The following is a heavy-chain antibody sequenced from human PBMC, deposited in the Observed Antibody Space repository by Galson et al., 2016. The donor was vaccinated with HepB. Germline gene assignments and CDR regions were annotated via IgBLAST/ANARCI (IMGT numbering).Heavy chain of an antibody. V-gene: IGHV3-30*18. D-gene: IGHD2/OR15-2a*01. Sequence: SLRLSCAASGFTFSSYGMHWVRQAPGKGLECVAVISYDGSNKYYADSVKGRFTISRDNSKNTPYLRMNSLRAEDTAVYYCAKEGWVFSYYFDYWGQGTLVTVSS. CDR3: AKEGWVFSYYFDY. J-gene: IGHJ4*02. CDR2: ISYDGSNK. CDR1: GFTFSSYG.